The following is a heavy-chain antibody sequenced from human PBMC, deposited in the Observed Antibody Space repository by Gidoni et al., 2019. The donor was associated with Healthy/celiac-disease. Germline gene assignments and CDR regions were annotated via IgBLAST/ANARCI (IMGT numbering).Heavy chain of an antibody. J-gene: IGHJ6*03. D-gene: IGHD3-10*01. V-gene: IGHV3-15*07. CDR2: MKSTTDGGTT. Sequence: LEWVGRMKSTTDGGTTEYAAPVKGRVTISRDDSRSTLYLQMNSMKTEDTAVNYCTTALNSITVVRGATFPCYYYGYMDVWGKGTTVTVSS. CDR3: TTALNSITVVRGATFPCYYYGYMDV.